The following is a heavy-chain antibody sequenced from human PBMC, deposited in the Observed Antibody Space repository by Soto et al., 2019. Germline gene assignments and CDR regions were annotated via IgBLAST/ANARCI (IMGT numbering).Heavy chain of an antibody. CDR2: IYYSGST. J-gene: IGHJ4*02. CDR1: GGSISSYY. CDR3: ARDTAMKIDY. V-gene: IGHV4-59*01. D-gene: IGHD5-18*01. Sequence: KPSETLSLTCTVSGGSISSYYWSWIRQPPGKGLEWIGYIYYSGSTNYNPSLKSRVTISVDTSKNQFSLKLSSVTAADTAVHYCARDTAMKIDYWGQGTLVPVSS.